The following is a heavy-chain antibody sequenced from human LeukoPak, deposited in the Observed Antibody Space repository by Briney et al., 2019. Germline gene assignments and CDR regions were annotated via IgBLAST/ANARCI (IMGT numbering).Heavy chain of an antibody. CDR2: IDDVGSGT. Sequence: PGGSLRLSCAVSGFTLSSNWMHWVRQVPGKGLEWVSRIDDVGSGTSYADSVKGRFTISRDDAKNTVYLQMNSLRAEDTAVYYCAKGLYHYYGSGSYTLDYWGQGTQVTVSS. J-gene: IGHJ4*02. D-gene: IGHD3-10*01. CDR1: GFTLSSNW. V-gene: IGHV3-74*01. CDR3: AKGLYHYYGSGSYTLDY.